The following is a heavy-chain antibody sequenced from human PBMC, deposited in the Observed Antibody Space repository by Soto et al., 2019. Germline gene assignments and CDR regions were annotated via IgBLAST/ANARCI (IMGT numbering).Heavy chain of an antibody. CDR3: ARVRYDFWRLSREILSPDEGGSVDY. CDR2: IKQDGSEK. J-gene: IGHJ4*02. V-gene: IGHV3-7*01. D-gene: IGHD3-3*01. CDR1: GFTFSSYW. Sequence: GGSLRLSCAASGFTFSSYWMSWVRQAPGKGLEWVANIKQDGSEKYYVDSVKGRFTISRDNAKNSLYLQMNSLRAEDTAVYYCARVRYDFWRLSREILSPDEGGSVDYWGQGTLVTVSS.